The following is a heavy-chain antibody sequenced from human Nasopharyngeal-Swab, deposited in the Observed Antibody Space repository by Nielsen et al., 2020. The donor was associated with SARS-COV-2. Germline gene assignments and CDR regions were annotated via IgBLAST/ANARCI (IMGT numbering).Heavy chain of an antibody. CDR2: ISYDGSNK. J-gene: IGHJ4*02. CDR1: GFTFSSYG. D-gene: IGHD5-24*01. Sequence: GGSLRLSCAASGFTFSSYGMHWVRQAPGKGLEWVAVISYDGSNKYYADSAKGRFTISRDNSKNTLYLQMNSLRAEDTAVYYCAKGLEMATADYWGQGTLVTVSS. CDR3: AKGLEMATADY. V-gene: IGHV3-30*18.